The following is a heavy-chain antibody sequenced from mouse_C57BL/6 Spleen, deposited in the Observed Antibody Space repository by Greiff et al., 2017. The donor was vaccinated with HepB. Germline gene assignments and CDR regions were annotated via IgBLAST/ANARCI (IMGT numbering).Heavy chain of an antibody. D-gene: IGHD2-3*01. V-gene: IGHV1-26*01. Sequence: EVQLQQSGPELVKPGASVKISCKASGYTFTDYYMNWVKQSHGKSLEWIGDINPNNGGTSYNQKFKGKATLTVDKSSSTAYMELRSLTSEDSAVYYGVRGRDGYYFWYFDVWGTGTTVTVSS. CDR3: VRGRDGYYFWYFDV. J-gene: IGHJ1*03. CDR2: INPNNGGT. CDR1: GYTFTDYY.